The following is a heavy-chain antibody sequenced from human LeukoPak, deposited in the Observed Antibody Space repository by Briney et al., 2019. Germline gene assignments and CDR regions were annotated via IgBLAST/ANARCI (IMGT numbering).Heavy chain of an antibody. J-gene: IGHJ6*03. CDR2: INPSGGST. D-gene: IGHD6-13*01. Sequence: ASVKVSCKASGYTFTSYYMHWVRQAPGQGLEWMGIINPSGGSTSYAQKFQGRVTMTRDTSTSTVYMELSSLRSEDTAVYYCARGYGSSWPYYYYMDVWGKGTTVTVSS. CDR1: GYTFTSYY. V-gene: IGHV1-46*01. CDR3: ARGYGSSWPYYYYMDV.